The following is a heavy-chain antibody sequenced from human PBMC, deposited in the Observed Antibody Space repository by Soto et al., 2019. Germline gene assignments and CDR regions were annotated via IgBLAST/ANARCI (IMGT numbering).Heavy chain of an antibody. CDR2: IYYSGST. CDR3: ARDPTYYDILTGRGAFDI. D-gene: IGHD3-9*01. J-gene: IGHJ3*02. Sequence: QVQLQESGPGLVKPSQTLSLTCTVSGGSISSGGYYWSWIRQHPGKGLECIGYIYYSGSTYYNPSLKSRVTISVDTSKNQFSLKLSSVTAADTAVYYCARDPTYYDILTGRGAFDIWGQGTMVNVSS. CDR1: GGSISSGGYY. V-gene: IGHV4-31*03.